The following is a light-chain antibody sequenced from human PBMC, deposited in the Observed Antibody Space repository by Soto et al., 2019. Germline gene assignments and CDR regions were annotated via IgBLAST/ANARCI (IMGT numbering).Light chain of an antibody. Sequence: QSALTQPRSVSGSPGQSVTISCTGTSSDIGDSNYVSWYQQHPGKAPKLLIYDVTRRPSGVPDRFSGSKSGNTASLTISGLQAEDEADYFCCSYAGSYTLVFGGGTTVTVL. CDR3: CSYAGSYTLV. V-gene: IGLV2-11*01. J-gene: IGLJ2*01. CDR2: DVT. CDR1: SSDIGDSNY.